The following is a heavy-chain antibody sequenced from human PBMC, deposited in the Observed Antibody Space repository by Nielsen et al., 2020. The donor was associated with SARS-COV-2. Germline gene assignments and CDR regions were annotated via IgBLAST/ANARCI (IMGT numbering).Heavy chain of an antibody. J-gene: IGHJ4*02. CDR3: ARDRWFGELFDY. Sequence: GESLKISCAASGFTFSSYWMHWVCQAPGKGLVWVSRINSDGSSTSYTDSVKGRFTISRDNAKNTLYLQMNSLRAEDTAVYYCARDRWFGELFDYWGQGTLVTVSS. V-gene: IGHV3-74*01. CDR2: INSDGSST. D-gene: IGHD3-10*01. CDR1: GFTFSSYW.